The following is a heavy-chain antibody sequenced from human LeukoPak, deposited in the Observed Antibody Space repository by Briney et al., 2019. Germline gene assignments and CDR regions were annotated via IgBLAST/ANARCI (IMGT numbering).Heavy chain of an antibody. V-gene: IGHV3-66*01. J-gene: IGHJ4*02. CDR3: ARVGSSGWYDPFDY. D-gene: IGHD6-19*01. CDR1: GFTHSINY. CDR2: IYSGGST. Sequence: GGSLRLSCAPSGFTHSINYMSCVREAPGRGVEWVSVIYSGGSTYYADSVKGRFTISRDNSKNTLYLQMNSLRAEDTAVYYCARVGSSGWYDPFDYWGQGTLVTVSS.